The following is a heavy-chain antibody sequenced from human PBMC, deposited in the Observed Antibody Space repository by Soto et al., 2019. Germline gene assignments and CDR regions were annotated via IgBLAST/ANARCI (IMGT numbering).Heavy chain of an antibody. CDR2: ISSNGGST. CDR1: GFTFSSYA. D-gene: IGHD6-19*01. J-gene: IGHJ5*02. CDR3: ARADPILNSLAVAEENWFDP. V-gene: IGHV3-64*01. Sequence: GGSLRLSCAASGFTFSSYAMHWVRQAPGKGLEYVSAISSNGGSTYYANSVKGRFTISRDNSKNTLYLQMGSLRAEDTAVYYCARADPILNSLAVAEENWFDPWGQGT.